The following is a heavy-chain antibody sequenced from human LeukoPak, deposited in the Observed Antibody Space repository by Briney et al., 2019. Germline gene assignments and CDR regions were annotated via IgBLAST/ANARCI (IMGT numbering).Heavy chain of an antibody. CDR3: AKDELQYYDFWSGYSNAFDI. D-gene: IGHD3-3*01. V-gene: IGHV3-30*02. Sequence: GGSLRLSCAASGFTFSSYGMHWVRQAPGKGLERVAFIRYDGSNKYYADSVKGRFTISRDNSKNTLYLQMNSLRAEDTAVYYCAKDELQYYDFWSGYSNAFDIWGQGTMVTVSS. CDR2: IRYDGSNK. J-gene: IGHJ3*02. CDR1: GFTFSSYG.